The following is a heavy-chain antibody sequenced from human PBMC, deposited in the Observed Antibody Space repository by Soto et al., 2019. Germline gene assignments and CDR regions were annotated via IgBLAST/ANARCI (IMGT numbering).Heavy chain of an antibody. Sequence: PSETLSLTCTVSAGSISSNDYYWGWVRKPPGKGLEWIGGIYHSGSTNYNPSLKSRVTISVDKSKNHFSLKLSSVTAADTAVYYCATSRRSGYYYGVDYWGQGTLVTVSS. J-gene: IGHJ4*02. CDR3: ATSRRSGYYYGVDY. D-gene: IGHD3-22*01. V-gene: IGHV4-39*07. CDR1: AGSISSNDYY. CDR2: IYHSGST.